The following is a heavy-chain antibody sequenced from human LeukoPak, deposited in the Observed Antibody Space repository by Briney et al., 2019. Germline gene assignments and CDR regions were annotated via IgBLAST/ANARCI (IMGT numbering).Heavy chain of an antibody. CDR2: IYTSGST. J-gene: IGHJ3*01. Sequence: SETLSLTCNVSGGSISGYYWSWIRQPAGKGLEWIGRIYTSGSTKYNPSLKSRVTMYVDTSKSQFSLKLTSVTAADTAVYYCARRTDSGYSSSSSAFDVWGQRTMVTVSS. V-gene: IGHV4-4*07. D-gene: IGHD6-6*01. CDR3: ARRTDSGYSSSSSAFDV. CDR1: GGSISGYY.